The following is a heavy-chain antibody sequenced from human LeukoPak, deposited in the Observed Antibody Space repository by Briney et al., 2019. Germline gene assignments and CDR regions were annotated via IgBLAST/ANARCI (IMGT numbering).Heavy chain of an antibody. D-gene: IGHD2-2*01. CDR3: AREYCSSTSRYEPPLSASGPAVDY. J-gene: IGHJ4*02. CDR2: IWYDGSNK. V-gene: IGHV3-33*01. Sequence: PGRSLRLSCAASGFTFSSYGMHWVHQAPGKGLEWVAVIWYDGSNKYYADSVKGRFTISRDNSKNTLYLQMNSLRAEDTAVYYCAREYCSSTSRYEPPLSASGPAVDYWGQGTLVTVSS. CDR1: GFTFSSYG.